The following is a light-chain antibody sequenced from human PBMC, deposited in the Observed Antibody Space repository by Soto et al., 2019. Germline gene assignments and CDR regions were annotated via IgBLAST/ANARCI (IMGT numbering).Light chain of an antibody. CDR2: DTN. CDR3: LLSYSDTRV. Sequence: QTVVTQEPSLTVSPGGTVTLTCGSSTGAVTSGHYAYWFQQKPGQAPTTLIYDTNNKHSWTPARFSGSLLGGKDALTLSGARPEDEADYYCLLSYSDTRVFGGGTKLTVL. J-gene: IGLJ2*01. V-gene: IGLV7-46*01. CDR1: TGAVTSGHY.